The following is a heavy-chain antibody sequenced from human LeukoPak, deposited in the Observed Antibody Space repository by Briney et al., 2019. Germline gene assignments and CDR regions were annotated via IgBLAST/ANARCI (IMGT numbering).Heavy chain of an antibody. CDR3: ARDAQWLVPEGYYYYMDV. V-gene: IGHV3-21*06. Sequence: GGSLRLSCEGSGFTFSRYNMNWLRQAPGKGLGRVSSISGRSSFIFYADSVKGRFTISRDNAKNSLFLQMNSLRAEDTAVYYCARDAQWLVPEGYYYYMDVWGKGTTVTVSS. D-gene: IGHD6-19*01. J-gene: IGHJ6*03. CDR1: GFTFSRYN. CDR2: ISGRSSFI.